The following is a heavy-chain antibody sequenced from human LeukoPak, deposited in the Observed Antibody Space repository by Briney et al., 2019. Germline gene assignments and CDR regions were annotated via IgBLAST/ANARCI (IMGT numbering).Heavy chain of an antibody. J-gene: IGHJ4*02. D-gene: IGHD3-22*01. CDR1: GFTFSDYY. V-gene: IGHV3-11*01. CDR3: AKGRWLNESPLDY. CDR2: ISSSGSTI. Sequence: GGSLRLSCAASGFTFSDYYMSWIRQAPGKGLEWVSYISSSGSTIYYADSVKGRFTISRDNAKNSLYLQMNSLRAEDTALYYCAKGRWLNESPLDYWGQGTLVTVSS.